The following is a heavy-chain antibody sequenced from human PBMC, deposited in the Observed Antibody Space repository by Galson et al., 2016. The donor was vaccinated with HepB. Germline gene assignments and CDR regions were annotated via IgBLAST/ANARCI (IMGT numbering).Heavy chain of an antibody. D-gene: IGHD3-22*01. V-gene: IGHV4-59*02. CDR3: AREGGGYYDSSGYYLGY. CDR1: GGSVSTYY. CDR2: ISYSGST. Sequence: LSLTCTVCGGSVSTYYWSWIRQPPGKGLKYIGYISYSGSTNCNPSLKSRVTISVDTSKNQFSLKLNSVTAADTAVYYCAREGGGYYDSSGYYLGYWGQGTLVTVSS. J-gene: IGHJ4*02.